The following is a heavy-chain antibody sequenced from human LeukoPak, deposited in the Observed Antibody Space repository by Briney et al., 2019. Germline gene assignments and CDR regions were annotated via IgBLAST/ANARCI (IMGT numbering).Heavy chain of an antibody. CDR3: ATGYCSSTSCYAFWFDP. D-gene: IGHD2-2*03. CDR2: IIPIFGTA. Sequence: SVKVSCKASGGTFSSYAISWVRQAPGQGLEWMGGIIPIFGTADYAQKFQGRVTITTDESTSTAYMELSSLRSEDTAVYYCATGYCSSTSCYAFWFDPWGQGTLVTVSS. V-gene: IGHV1-69*05. CDR1: GGTFSSYA. J-gene: IGHJ5*02.